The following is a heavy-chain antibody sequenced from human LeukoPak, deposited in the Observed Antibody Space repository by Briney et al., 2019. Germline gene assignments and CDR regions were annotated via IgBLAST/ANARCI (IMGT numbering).Heavy chain of an antibody. V-gene: IGHV3-74*01. D-gene: IGHD2-2*01. CDR3: ARDSRGYCSSTSCYEGLAARPLPFDY. J-gene: IGHJ4*02. CDR2: INTDGSST. Sequence: GGSLRLSCAASGFTFSSYWMHWVRQAPGKGLVWVSRINTDGSSTSYADSVKGRFTISRDNAKNTLYLQMNSLRAEDTAVYYCARDSRGYCSSTSCYEGLAARPLPFDYWGQGTLVTVSS. CDR1: GFTFSSYW.